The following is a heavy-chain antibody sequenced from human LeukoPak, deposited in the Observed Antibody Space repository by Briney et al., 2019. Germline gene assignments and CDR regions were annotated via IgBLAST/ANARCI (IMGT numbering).Heavy chain of an antibody. CDR3: ARILVYAYYYYYGMDV. D-gene: IGHD2-8*01. Sequence: ASVKVSCTASGYTFTSYDINWVRQATGQGFEWMGWMNPNSGNTGYAQKFQGRVTMTRNTSISTAYMELSSLRSEDTAVYYCARILVYAYYYYYGMDVWGQGTTVTVSS. CDR2: MNPNSGNT. CDR1: GYTFTSYD. J-gene: IGHJ6*02. V-gene: IGHV1-8*01.